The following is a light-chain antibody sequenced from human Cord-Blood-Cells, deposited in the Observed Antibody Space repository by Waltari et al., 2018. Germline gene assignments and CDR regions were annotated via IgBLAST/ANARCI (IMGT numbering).Light chain of an antibody. CDR3: QQYNNWPPLASYT. J-gene: IGKJ2*01. V-gene: IGKV3-15*01. Sequence: EIVMTQSPATLSVSPGERATLSCRASQSVSSNLAWYQQKPGQAPRLLIYGASTRATGIPARFSGSGSGTEFTLTISSLQSEDFAVYYCQQYNNWPPLASYTFGQWTKLEIK. CDR2: GAS. CDR1: QSVSSN.